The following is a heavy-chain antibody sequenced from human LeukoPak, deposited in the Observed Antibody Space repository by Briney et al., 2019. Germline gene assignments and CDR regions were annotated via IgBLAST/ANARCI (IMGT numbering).Heavy chain of an antibody. Sequence: SGGSLRLSCAASGFTFDDYAMSWVRQAPGKGLEWVSAISGSGGSTYYADSVKGRFTISRDNSKNTLYLQMNSLRAEDTAVYYCAKTGQQLDYFDYWGQGTLVTVSS. D-gene: IGHD6-13*01. CDR1: GFTFDDYA. V-gene: IGHV3-23*01. J-gene: IGHJ4*02. CDR2: ISGSGGST. CDR3: AKTGQQLDYFDY.